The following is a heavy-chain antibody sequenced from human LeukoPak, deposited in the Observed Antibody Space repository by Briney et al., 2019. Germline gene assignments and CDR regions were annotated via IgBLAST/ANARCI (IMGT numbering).Heavy chain of an antibody. V-gene: IGHV1-2*02. Sequence: ASVKVSCKASGYTFTGYYMHWVRQAPGQGLEWMGWINPNSGGTNYAQKFQGRVTMTRDTSISTAYMELGRLRSDDTAVYYCAGGYCSSTSCPHTTQHYYYGMDVWGQGTTVTVSS. CDR2: INPNSGGT. J-gene: IGHJ6*02. CDR3: AGGYCSSTSCPHTTQHYYYGMDV. D-gene: IGHD2-2*01. CDR1: GYTFTGYY.